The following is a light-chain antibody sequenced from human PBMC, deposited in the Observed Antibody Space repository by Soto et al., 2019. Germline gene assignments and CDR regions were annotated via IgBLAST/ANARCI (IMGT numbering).Light chain of an antibody. CDR2: DAS. CDR3: HQYNTWPLT. CDR1: QTIRSD. J-gene: IGKJ4*01. V-gene: IGKV3-15*01. Sequence: ELVMTQSPVTLSVSPGERATLSCRASQTIRSDLAWYQQKPGQAPRLLISDASTRATSIPARFNGSGSGTEFTLAISSLQSEDFAIYYCHQYNTWPLTFGGGTKVDIK.